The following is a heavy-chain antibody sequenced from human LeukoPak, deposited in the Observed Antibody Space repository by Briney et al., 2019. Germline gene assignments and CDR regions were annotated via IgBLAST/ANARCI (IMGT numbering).Heavy chain of an antibody. CDR1: GFTFSSYW. D-gene: IGHD1-26*01. V-gene: IGHV3-7*01. CDR3: AKDYSGSYNNY. Sequence: GGSLRLSCAASGFTFSSYWMSWVRQAPGKGLEWVANIKQDGSEKYYVDSVKGRFTISRDNAKNSLYLQMNSLRAEDTAVYYCAKDYSGSYNNYWGQGTLVTVSS. J-gene: IGHJ4*02. CDR2: IKQDGSEK.